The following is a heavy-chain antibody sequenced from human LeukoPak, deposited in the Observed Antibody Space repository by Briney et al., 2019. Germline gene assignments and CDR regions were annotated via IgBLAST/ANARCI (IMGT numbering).Heavy chain of an antibody. D-gene: IGHD2-2*01. Sequence: GGSLRLSCAASGFTFSGYYMSWIRQAPGKGLEWASFISGSGASISYAHSVKGRFTISRDNAKNSLHLQMNSLRAEDSAVYYCARVGCGSTSCSVLEDGYYFDNWGQGTLVTVSS. CDR2: ISGSGASI. CDR3: ARVGCGSTSCSVLEDGYYFDN. V-gene: IGHV3-11*01. J-gene: IGHJ4*02. CDR1: GFTFSGYY.